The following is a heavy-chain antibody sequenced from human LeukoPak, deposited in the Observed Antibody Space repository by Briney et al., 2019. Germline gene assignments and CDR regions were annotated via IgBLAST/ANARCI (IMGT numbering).Heavy chain of an antibody. CDR3: ATQYSNYDYYYYYMDV. D-gene: IGHD4-11*01. CDR1: GFTFSSYS. Sequence: GGSLRLSCAASGFTFSSYSMNWVRQAPGKGLEWVSSISSSSSYIYYADSVKGRFTISRDNAKNSLYLQMNSLRAEDTALYYCATQYSNYDYYYYYMDVWGKGTTVTVSS. CDR2: ISSSSSYI. J-gene: IGHJ6*03. V-gene: IGHV3-21*04.